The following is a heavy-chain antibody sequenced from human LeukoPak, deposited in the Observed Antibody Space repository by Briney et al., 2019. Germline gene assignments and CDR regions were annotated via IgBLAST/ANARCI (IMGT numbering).Heavy chain of an antibody. CDR3: ARLDTVTTDAFDI. CDR2: IYYSGNT. Sequence: SETLSLTCTVSGGSISGYYWSWIRQPPGKGLEWIGYIYYSGNTNYNPSLESRVAISVDTSKNQFSLKLKSVTAADTAVYYCARLDTVTTDAFDIWGQGTMVTVSS. D-gene: IGHD4-17*01. J-gene: IGHJ3*02. V-gene: IGHV4-59*08. CDR1: GGSISGYY.